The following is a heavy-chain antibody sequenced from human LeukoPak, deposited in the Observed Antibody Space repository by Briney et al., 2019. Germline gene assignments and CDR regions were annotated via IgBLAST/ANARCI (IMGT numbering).Heavy chain of an antibody. Sequence: GGTLRLSCAASGFTFSSYGMSWVRQAPGKGLEWVSSISGSGYSTYYADSVKGRFTISRDNSKNTLYLQINSLRAEDTAVYYCAKAPRDPYYYDSSGYFPLYYMDVWGKGTTVTVSS. V-gene: IGHV3-23*01. D-gene: IGHD3-22*01. CDR1: GFTFSSYG. CDR2: ISGSGYST. J-gene: IGHJ6*03. CDR3: AKAPRDPYYYDSSGYFPLYYMDV.